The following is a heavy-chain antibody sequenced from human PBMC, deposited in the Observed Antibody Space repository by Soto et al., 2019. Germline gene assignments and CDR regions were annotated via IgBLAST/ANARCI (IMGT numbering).Heavy chain of an antibody. V-gene: IGHV3-23*01. CDR2: ISGTGDSS. D-gene: IGHD3-10*01. CDR1: GFTFGSYA. Sequence: EVQLLESGGGLVQPGGSLRLSCAASGFTFGSYAMSWVRQAPGKGLEWVSLISGTGDSSEYANSVKGRFTISRDYSKTTVFLQMHSLRAADTAVYFCAKDNGNYGSASFSHWGQGTLVTVSS. J-gene: IGHJ4*02. CDR3: AKDNGNYGSASFSH.